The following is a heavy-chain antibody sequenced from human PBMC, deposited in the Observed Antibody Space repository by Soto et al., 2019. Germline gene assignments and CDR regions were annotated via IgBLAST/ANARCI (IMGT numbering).Heavy chain of an antibody. Sequence: KFGPTLVNPTQTLTLTCTFSGFSLTTSGVGVAWIRQPPGKALEWLALIYYNDEKRYSPSLSGRLTITKDTSKNQVVLTMTNMDPVDTATYSCAHSRGYGNSPTLDYWGPGTLVTVSS. D-gene: IGHD5-18*01. V-gene: IGHV2-5*01. CDR3: AHSRGYGNSPTLDY. CDR1: GFSLTTSGVG. J-gene: IGHJ4*02. CDR2: IYYNDEK.